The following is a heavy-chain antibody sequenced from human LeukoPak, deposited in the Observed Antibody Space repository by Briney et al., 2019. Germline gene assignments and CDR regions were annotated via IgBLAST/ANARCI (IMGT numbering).Heavy chain of an antibody. Sequence: GASVKVSCKASGYTFTSYAMHWVRQAPGQRLEWMGWINAGNGNTKYSQKFQGRVTITRDTSASTAYMELSSQRSEDTAVYYCARVYSGYDFWGQGTLVTVSS. CDR1: GYTFTSYA. CDR3: ARVYSGYDF. CDR2: INAGNGNT. D-gene: IGHD5-12*01. J-gene: IGHJ4*02. V-gene: IGHV1-3*01.